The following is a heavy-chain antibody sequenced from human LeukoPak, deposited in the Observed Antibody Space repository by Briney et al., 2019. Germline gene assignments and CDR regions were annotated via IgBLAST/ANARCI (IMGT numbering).Heavy chain of an antibody. CDR1: GFTFSSYT. J-gene: IGHJ6*02. CDR2: ISGGSSYI. Sequence: GGSLRLSCAASGFTFSSYTINWVRQTPGKGLEWVSSISGGSSYIYYADSVKGRFTISRDNSKNTLYLQMNSLRAEDTAVYYCAAPVGMDVWGQGTTVTVSS. V-gene: IGHV3-21*01. CDR3: AAPVGMDV.